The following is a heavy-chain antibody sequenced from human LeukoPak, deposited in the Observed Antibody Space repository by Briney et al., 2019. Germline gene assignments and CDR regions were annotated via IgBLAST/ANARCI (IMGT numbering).Heavy chain of an antibody. CDR2: IYYSGST. CDR1: GGSISSYY. CDR3: ARVLSGYSPLYYFDY. Sequence: SETLSLTCTVSGGSISSYYWSWIRQPPGKGLGWIGYIYYSGSTNYNPSLKSRVTISVDTSKNQFSLKLSSVTAADTAVYYCARVLSGYSPLYYFDYWGQGTLVTVSS. J-gene: IGHJ4*02. V-gene: IGHV4-59*01. D-gene: IGHD3-22*01.